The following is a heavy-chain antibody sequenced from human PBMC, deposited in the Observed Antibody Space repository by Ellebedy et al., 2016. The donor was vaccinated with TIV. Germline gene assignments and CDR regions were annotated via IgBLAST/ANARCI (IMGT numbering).Heavy chain of an antibody. V-gene: IGHV3-30*03. Sequence: GESLKISCAASGFTFSSYGMHWVRQAPGKGLEWVAVISYDGSNKYYADSVKGRFTISRDNSKNTLYLQMNSLRAEDTAVYYCARLLNNWNYVARYYFDYWGQGTLVTVSS. D-gene: IGHD1-7*01. J-gene: IGHJ4*02. CDR3: ARLLNNWNYVARYYFDY. CDR2: ISYDGSNK. CDR1: GFTFSSYG.